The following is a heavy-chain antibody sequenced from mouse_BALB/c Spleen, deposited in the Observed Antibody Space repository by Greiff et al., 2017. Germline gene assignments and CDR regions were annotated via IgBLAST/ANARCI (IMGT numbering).Heavy chain of an antibody. D-gene: IGHD1-1*01. V-gene: IGHV5-4*02. CDR2: ISDGGSYT. CDR3: ARDKDYGSSFDWYFDV. CDR1: GFTFSDYY. Sequence: VQLKESGGGLVKPGGSLKLSCAASGFTFSDYYMYWVRQTPEKRLEWVATISDGGSYTYYPDSVKGRFTISRDNAKNNLYLQMSSLKSEDTAMYYCARDKDYGSSFDWYFDVWGAGTTVTVSS. J-gene: IGHJ1*01.